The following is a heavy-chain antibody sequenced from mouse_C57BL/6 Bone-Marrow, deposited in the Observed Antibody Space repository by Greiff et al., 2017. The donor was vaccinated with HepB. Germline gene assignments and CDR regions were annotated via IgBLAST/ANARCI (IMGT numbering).Heavy chain of an antibody. CDR1: GYTFTSYT. CDR2: INPSSGYT. Sequence: QVQLQQSGAELARPGASVKMSCKASGYTFTSYTMHWVKQRPGQGLEWIGYINPSSGYTKYNQKFKDKATLTADKSSSTAYMQLSSLTSEDSAVYYCAYYEYDYLDYGGQGTTLTVSS. V-gene: IGHV1-4*01. J-gene: IGHJ2*01. D-gene: IGHD2-4*01. CDR3: AYYEYDYLDY.